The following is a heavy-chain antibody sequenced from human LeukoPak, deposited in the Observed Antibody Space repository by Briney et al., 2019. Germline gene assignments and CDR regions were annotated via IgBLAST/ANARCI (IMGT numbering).Heavy chain of an antibody. CDR2: IYYSGST. CDR3: ARGVVRYFEWLYFDY. D-gene: IGHD3-9*01. V-gene: IGHV4-59*02. CDR1: GGSVSSYY. Sequence: SETLSLTCTVSGGSVSSYYWSWVRQPPGKGLEWIGYIYYSGSTSYNPSIKSRVTISGDTSKKQFSWRRSSVTAEDTAVYYCARGVVRYFEWLYFDYWGQGTLVTVSS. J-gene: IGHJ4*02.